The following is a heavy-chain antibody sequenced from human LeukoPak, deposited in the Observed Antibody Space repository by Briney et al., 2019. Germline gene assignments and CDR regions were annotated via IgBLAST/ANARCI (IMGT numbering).Heavy chain of an antibody. CDR2: IYYSGST. J-gene: IGHJ4*02. D-gene: IGHD6-6*01. CDR3: ARHRYSSSSNYLDN. Sequence: SETLSLTCTVSGGSISSSSYYWGWVRQPPGKGLEWIGSIYYSGSTYYNPSLKSRVTISVDTSKNQFSLRLNSVTAADTAVYYCARHRYSSSSNYLDNWGQGTLVTVSS. CDR1: GGSISSSSYY. V-gene: IGHV4-39*01.